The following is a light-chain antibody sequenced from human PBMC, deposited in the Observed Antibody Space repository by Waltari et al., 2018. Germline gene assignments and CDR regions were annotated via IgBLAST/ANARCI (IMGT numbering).Light chain of an antibody. V-gene: IGKV3-15*01. CDR1: QSVSRN. CDR3: QQYNIWPGT. Sequence: IMTPSPVTLSGSPGERATPSCRASQSVSRNLACYQQNTGQPPRHLIYGASTRAPGIPATFSGSGSGTEFTLTISSLQSEDFAVYYCQQYNIWPGTFGPGTKVDLK. CDR2: GAS. J-gene: IGKJ3*01.